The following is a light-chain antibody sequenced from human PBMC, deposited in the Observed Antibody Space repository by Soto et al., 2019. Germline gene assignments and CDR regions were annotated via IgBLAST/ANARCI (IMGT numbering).Light chain of an antibody. CDR2: AAS. CDR3: QQYNTYST. CDR1: QGISSY. J-gene: IGKJ5*01. V-gene: IGKV1-9*01. Sequence: IQLTQSPSSLSASVGDRVTITCRASQGISSYLAWYQQKPGKAPKLLIYAASTLQSGVPSRFSGSGSGTDFTLTISSLQPEDFATYYCQQYNTYSTFGQGTRLEIK.